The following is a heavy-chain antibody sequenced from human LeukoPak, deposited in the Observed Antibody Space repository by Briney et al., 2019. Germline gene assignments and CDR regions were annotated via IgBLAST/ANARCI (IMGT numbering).Heavy chain of an antibody. J-gene: IGHJ3*02. CDR2: IYYSGST. D-gene: IGHD6-19*01. V-gene: IGHV4-39*01. CDR3: ASPQSSGWFYVAFDI. Sequence: SETLSLTCNVSGGSISDNSYYWGWIRQPPGKGLEWIGSIYYSGSTYYNPSLKSRVTVSVDTSKNQFSLKLSSVTAADTAVHYCASPQSSGWFYVAFDIWGQGTMVTVSS. CDR1: GGSISDNSYY.